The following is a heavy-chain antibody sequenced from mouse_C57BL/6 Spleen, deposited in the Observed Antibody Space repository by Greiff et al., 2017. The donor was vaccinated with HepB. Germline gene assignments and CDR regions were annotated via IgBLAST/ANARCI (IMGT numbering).Heavy chain of an antibody. Sequence: EVQGVESGGGLVKPGGSLKLSCAASGFTFSSYAMSWVRQTPEKRLEWVATISDGGSYTYYPDNVKGRFTISRDNAKNNLYLQMSHLKSEDTAMYYCARDLLRSSHAMDYWGQGTSVTVSS. CDR2: ISDGGSYT. J-gene: IGHJ4*01. CDR3: ARDLLRSSHAMDY. D-gene: IGHD1-1*01. V-gene: IGHV5-4*01. CDR1: GFTFSSYA.